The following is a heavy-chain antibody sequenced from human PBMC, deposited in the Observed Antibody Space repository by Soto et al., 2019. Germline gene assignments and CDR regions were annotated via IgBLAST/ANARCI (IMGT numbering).Heavy chain of an antibody. CDR3: ARTVDTTMVFSRFDY. Sequence: SGPTLVNPTETLTLTCTVSGFSLSNAKMGVSWIRQPPGKALGWLAHIFSNDEKSYTTSLKSRLTISKDTSKSQVVLTMTNIDPVDTATYYCARTVDTTMVFSRFDYWGQGTLVTVSS. D-gene: IGHD5-18*01. CDR1: GFSLSNAKMG. V-gene: IGHV2-26*01. CDR2: IFSNDEK. J-gene: IGHJ4*02.